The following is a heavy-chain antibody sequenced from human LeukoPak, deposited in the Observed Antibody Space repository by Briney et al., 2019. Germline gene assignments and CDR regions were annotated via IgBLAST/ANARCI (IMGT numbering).Heavy chain of an antibody. Sequence: GSLRLSCVGSGFIFSSYDMGWVRQAQGKGLEWVSSISRASDRTYYEDSVKGRFTISRDNSRNTMYLQMNSLRAEDTAVYYCARGESFAFDVWGQGTMVTVSS. J-gene: IGHJ3*01. V-gene: IGHV3-23*01. CDR3: ARGESFAFDV. CDR2: ISRASDRT. CDR1: GFIFSSYD.